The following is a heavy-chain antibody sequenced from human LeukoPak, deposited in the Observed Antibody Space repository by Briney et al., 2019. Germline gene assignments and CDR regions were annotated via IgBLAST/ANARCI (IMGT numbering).Heavy chain of an antibody. CDR2: IIPIFGTA. CDR1: GGTFSSYA. Sequence: SVKVSCKASGGTFSSYAISWVRQAPGQGLEWMGGIIPIFGTANYAQKFQGRVTITADESTSTAYMELSSLRSEDTAVYYCARGGVYYDSSSLAYWGQGTLVTVSS. V-gene: IGHV1-69*13. CDR3: ARGGVYYDSSSLAY. D-gene: IGHD3-22*01. J-gene: IGHJ4*02.